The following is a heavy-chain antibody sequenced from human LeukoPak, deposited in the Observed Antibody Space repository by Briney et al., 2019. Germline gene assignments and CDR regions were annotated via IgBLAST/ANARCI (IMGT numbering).Heavy chain of an antibody. J-gene: IGHJ4*02. CDR2: INQEGSEK. V-gene: IGHV3-7*01. CDR3: ARERDGRFFDY. D-gene: IGHD5-24*01. Sequence: GGSLRLSCEVSGLIFRSYWMSWVRQAPGKGLEWVANINQEGSEKYFEDSVKGRFTVSRDNAKNSLHLQMNTLRAEDTAVYYCARERDGRFFDYWGQGTLVTVSS. CDR1: GLIFRSYW.